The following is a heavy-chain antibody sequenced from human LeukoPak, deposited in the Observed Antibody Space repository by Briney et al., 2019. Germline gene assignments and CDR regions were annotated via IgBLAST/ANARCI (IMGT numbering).Heavy chain of an antibody. CDR2: ISYDGSNK. D-gene: IGHD2-8*01. CDR1: GFTFSSYA. Sequence: GGSLRLSCAASGFTFSSYAMHWVRQAPGKGLEWVADISYDGSNKYYADSVKGRFTISRDNSKNTLYLQMNSLRAEDTAVYYGARKRANGFDYWGQGTLVTVSS. CDR3: ARKRANGFDY. V-gene: IGHV3-30-3*01. J-gene: IGHJ4*02.